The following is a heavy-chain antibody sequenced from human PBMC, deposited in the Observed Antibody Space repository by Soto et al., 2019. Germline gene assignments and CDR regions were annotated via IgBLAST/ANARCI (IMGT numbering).Heavy chain of an antibody. CDR2: IYPGDSDT. D-gene: IGHD4-4*01. CDR3: ARSMTTVTTDGAFDI. J-gene: IGHJ3*02. CDR1: GYNFTSYW. Sequence: PGESQKVSCQGSGYNFTSYWSGWVRQMAGKGLEWMGIIYPGDSDTRYSPSFQGQVTISADKSINTAYLQWSSLKASDTAMYYCARSMTTVTTDGAFDIWGQGAMVTVSS. V-gene: IGHV5-51*01.